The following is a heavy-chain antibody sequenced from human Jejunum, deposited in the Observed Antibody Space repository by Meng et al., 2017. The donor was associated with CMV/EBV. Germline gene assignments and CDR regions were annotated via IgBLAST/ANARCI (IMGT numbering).Heavy chain of an antibody. CDR1: GFTFSNYS. D-gene: IGHD5-18*01. CDR3: ARDLQLST. CDR2: ITSSSGTI. V-gene: IGHV3-48*04. J-gene: IGHJ5*02. Sequence: LSCAASGFTFSNYSMNWVRQAPGKGLEWVSSITSSSGTIYYADSVKGRFTIFRDNAKNSLHLQMNSLRADDTAVYYCARDLQLSTWGQGTLVTVSS.